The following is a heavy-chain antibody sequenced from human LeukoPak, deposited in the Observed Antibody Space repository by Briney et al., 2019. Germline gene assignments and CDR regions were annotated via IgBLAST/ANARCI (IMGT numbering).Heavy chain of an antibody. D-gene: IGHD5/OR15-5a*01. CDR1: DGSISSSSYY. CDR2: IYYTGST. J-gene: IGHJ6*03. Sequence: PSETLSLTCTVSDGSISSSSYYWGWIRQPPGKGLEWIGTIYYTGSTYYNPSLKSRVTISVDTSKNQFYLKLSSVTAADTAVYYCARFVLRYYYMDVWGKGTTVTVSS. CDR3: ARFVLRYYYMDV. V-gene: IGHV4-39*01.